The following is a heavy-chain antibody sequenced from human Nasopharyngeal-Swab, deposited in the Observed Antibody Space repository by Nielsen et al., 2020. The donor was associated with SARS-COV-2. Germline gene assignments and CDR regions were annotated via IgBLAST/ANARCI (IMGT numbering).Heavy chain of an antibody. Sequence: WIRQSPVKGLEWIGYIYYSGSTYYNPSLKSRVTISVDTSKNQFSLKMSSVTAADTAVYYCARGSLPLYDILTGYYPPFDYWGQGTLVTVSS. CDR3: ARGSLPLYDILTGYYPPFDY. J-gene: IGHJ4*02. D-gene: IGHD3-9*01. CDR2: IYYSGST. V-gene: IGHV4-31*02.